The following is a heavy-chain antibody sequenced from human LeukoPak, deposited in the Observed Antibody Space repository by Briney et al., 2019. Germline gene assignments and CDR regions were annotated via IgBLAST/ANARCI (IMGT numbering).Heavy chain of an antibody. V-gene: IGHV1-69*13. CDR1: GGTFSSYA. Sequence: SVKVSCKASGGTFSSYAISWVRQAPGQGLEWMGGIIPIFGTANYAQKFQGRVTITADESTSTAYMELSSLRSEDTAVYYCARDSGEMATTSSYLFDYWGQGTLVTVSS. J-gene: IGHJ4*02. D-gene: IGHD5-24*01. CDR3: ARDSGEMATTSSYLFDY. CDR2: IIPIFGTA.